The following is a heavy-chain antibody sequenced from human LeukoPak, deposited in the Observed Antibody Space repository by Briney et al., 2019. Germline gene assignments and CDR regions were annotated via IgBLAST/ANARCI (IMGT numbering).Heavy chain of an antibody. CDR3: ARHVYGKGMVV. Sequence: SETLSLTCTVSGDSLNGYYWGWIRKPPGKGLECIGYIHSSEGTAHNASLKSRLTISLDTSKNQLSLTLSSVTAADTAVYYCARHVYGKGMVVWGKGTTVTVSS. CDR1: GDSLNGYY. J-gene: IGHJ6*04. V-gene: IGHV4-59*08. CDR2: IHSSEGT. D-gene: IGHD4-17*01.